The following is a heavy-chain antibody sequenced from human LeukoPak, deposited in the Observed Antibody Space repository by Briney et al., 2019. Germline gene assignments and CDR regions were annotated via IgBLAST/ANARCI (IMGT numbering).Heavy chain of an antibody. J-gene: IGHJ4*02. Sequence: GGSLRLSCAASGFTFSTYGMHWVRQAPGKGLEWVAVISYDGNTKYYADSVKGRFTISRDNSKNTLYVQVNGLGTEDTAAYYCAKGSYYDSSGSFYFDYWGQGTLVTVSS. CDR1: GFTFSTYG. D-gene: IGHD3-22*01. CDR2: ISYDGNTK. V-gene: IGHV3-30*18. CDR3: AKGSYYDSSGSFYFDY.